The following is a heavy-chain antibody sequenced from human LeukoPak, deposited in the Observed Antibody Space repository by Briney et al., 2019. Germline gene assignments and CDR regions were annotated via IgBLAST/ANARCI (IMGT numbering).Heavy chain of an antibody. CDR2: INHSGST. CDR1: GGSFSGYY. J-gene: IGHJ6*02. V-gene: IGHV4-34*01. CDR3: ARVLQAYYYYYGMDV. D-gene: IGHD2-21*02. Sequence: SETLSLTCAVYGGSFSGYYWSWIRQPPGKGLGWIGEINHSGSTNYNPSLKSRVTISVDTSKNQFSLKLSSVTAADTAVYYCARVLQAYYYYYGMDVWGQGTTVTVSS.